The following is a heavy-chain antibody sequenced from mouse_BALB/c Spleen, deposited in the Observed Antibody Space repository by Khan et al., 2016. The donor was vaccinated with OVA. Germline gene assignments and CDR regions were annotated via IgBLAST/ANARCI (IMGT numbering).Heavy chain of an antibody. Sequence: VQLQQSGPELMKPGASVKISCKASGYSFTSYYTHWVKQSHGKTLEWIGYIDPFNGGSTYNQKFKGKATLTVDKSSSTAYMHLSSLTSEASAVYYCTRHGSTSWFAYWGQGTLVTVSA. CDR1: GYSFTSYY. V-gene: IGHV1-31*01. J-gene: IGHJ3*01. D-gene: IGHD1-1*01. CDR3: TRHGSTSWFAY. CDR2: IDPFNGGS.